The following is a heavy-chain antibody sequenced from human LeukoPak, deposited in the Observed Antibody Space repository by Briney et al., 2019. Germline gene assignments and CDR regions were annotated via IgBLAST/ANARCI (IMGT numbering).Heavy chain of an antibody. CDR3: ARLGYGDGFDY. Sequence: GGSLRLSCAASGVTFSSYAMHWVRQAPGKGLEWVAVISYDGSNKYYADSVKGRFTISRDNSKNTLYLQMNSLRAEDTAVYYCARLGYGDGFDYWGQGTLVTVSS. CDR1: GVTFSSYA. CDR2: ISYDGSNK. D-gene: IGHD4-17*01. V-gene: IGHV3-30-3*01. J-gene: IGHJ4*02.